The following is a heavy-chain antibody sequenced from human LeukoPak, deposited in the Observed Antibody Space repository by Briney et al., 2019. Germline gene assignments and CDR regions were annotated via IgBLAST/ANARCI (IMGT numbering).Heavy chain of an antibody. CDR1: GYTFSSYG. J-gene: IGHJ5*02. V-gene: IGHV1-18*01. CDR2: ISDYNGNT. D-gene: IGHD3-22*01. Sequence: ASVKVSCKASGYTFSSYGISWVRQAPGQGREWMGWISDYNGNTNYAQKVQGRVTMTTDPFTSTAYMELRSLRSDDTAVYYCARDGPDRAAWFDPWGQGTLVTVSS. CDR3: ARDGPDRAAWFDP.